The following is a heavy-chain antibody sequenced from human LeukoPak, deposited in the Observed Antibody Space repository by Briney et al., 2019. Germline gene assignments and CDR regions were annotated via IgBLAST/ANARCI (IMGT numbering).Heavy chain of an antibody. V-gene: IGHV1-8*01. CDR3: ARGPRFGGSRKNWFDP. D-gene: IGHD3-10*01. Sequence: ASVKVSCKASGYTFTSYDINWARQATGQGLEWMGWMNPNSGNTGYAQKFQGRVTMTRNTSISTAYMELSSLRSEDTAVYYCARGPRFGGSRKNWFDPWGQGTLVTVSS. CDR2: MNPNSGNT. J-gene: IGHJ5*02. CDR1: GYTFTSYD.